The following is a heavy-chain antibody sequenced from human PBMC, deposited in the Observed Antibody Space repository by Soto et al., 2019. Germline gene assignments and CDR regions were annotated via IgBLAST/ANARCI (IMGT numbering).Heavy chain of an antibody. J-gene: IGHJ4*02. CDR1: GYTFTAYS. D-gene: IGHD6-19*01. CDR3: AREASAVISLDY. Sequence: ASVKVSCKASGYTFTAYSMHWVRQAPGQGLEWVGWFNPNSGDTIYAQKFQGRVTLTRDTSIGTAYMELYSLTSDDTAVYYCAREASAVISLDYWGQGTMVTVSS. CDR2: FNPNSGDT. V-gene: IGHV1-2*02.